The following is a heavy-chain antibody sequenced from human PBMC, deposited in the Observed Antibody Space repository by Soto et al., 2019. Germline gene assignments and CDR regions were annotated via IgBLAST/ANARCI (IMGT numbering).Heavy chain of an antibody. CDR3: ARDLDSSSWESTFDY. Sequence: QVPLVESGGGVVQPGRSLRLSCAASGFTFSSYGMHWVRQAPGKGLEWVAVIWYDGSNKYYADSVKGRFTISRDNSKNTLYLQMNSLRAEDTAVYYCARDLDSSSWESTFDYWGQGTLVTVSS. J-gene: IGHJ4*02. D-gene: IGHD6-13*01. V-gene: IGHV3-33*01. CDR2: IWYDGSNK. CDR1: GFTFSSYG.